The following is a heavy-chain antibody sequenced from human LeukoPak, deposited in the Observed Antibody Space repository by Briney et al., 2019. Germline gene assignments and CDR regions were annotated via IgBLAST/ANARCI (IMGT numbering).Heavy chain of an antibody. D-gene: IGHD2-21*02. J-gene: IGHJ4*02. Sequence: QSGGSLRLSCAASGFTLSNYAMHWVRQAPGKGLEWVTVISYDGSNKYYADSVKGRFTISRDNSKSTLFLQMHSLRPGDTAVYYCVREDTPATANYWGQGTLVTISS. CDR3: VREDTPATANY. V-gene: IGHV3-30-3*01. CDR2: ISYDGSNK. CDR1: GFTLSNYA.